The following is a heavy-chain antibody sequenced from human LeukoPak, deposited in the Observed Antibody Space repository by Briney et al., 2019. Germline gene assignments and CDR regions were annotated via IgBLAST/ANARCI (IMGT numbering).Heavy chain of an antibody. CDR1: GFTFSSYS. J-gene: IGHJ4*02. CDR2: ISSSSSTI. Sequence: GGSLRLSCAASGFTFSSYSMTWVRQAPGKGLEWVSYISSSSSTIYYADSVKGRFTISRDNAKNSLYLQMNSLRDEDTAVYYCARGPLDSYYDSSGYQYYFDYWGQGTLVTVSS. D-gene: IGHD3-22*01. V-gene: IGHV3-48*02. CDR3: ARGPLDSYYDSSGYQYYFDY.